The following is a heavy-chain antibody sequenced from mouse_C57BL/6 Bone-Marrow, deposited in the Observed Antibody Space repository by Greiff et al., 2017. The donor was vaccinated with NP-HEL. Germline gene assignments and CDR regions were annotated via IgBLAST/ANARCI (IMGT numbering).Heavy chain of an antibody. V-gene: IGHV1-20*01. Sequence: DVQLQESGPELVKPGDSVKISCKASGYSFTGYFMNWVMQSHGKSLEWIGRINPYNGDTFYNQKFKGKATLTVDKSSSTAHMELRSLTSEDSAVYYCARRGYFDYWGQGTTLTVSS. CDR2: INPYNGDT. CDR3: ARRGYFDY. CDR1: GYSFTGYF. J-gene: IGHJ2*01.